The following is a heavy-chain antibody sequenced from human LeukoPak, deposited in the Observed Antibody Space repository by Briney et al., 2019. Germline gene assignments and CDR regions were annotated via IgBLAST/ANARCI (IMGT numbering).Heavy chain of an antibody. CDR3: ARDREHLGGTKNPGKVVYNYYYYMDV. CDR1: GGSISSGSYY. Sequence: SQTLSLTCTVSGGSISSGSYYWTWIRQPAGKGLEWVGRFFSSGDTNYNPSLKSRVTISLETSKNQFSLKLSSVTAADTAVYFCARDREHLGGTKNPGKVVYNYYYYMDVWGKGTTVTVSS. D-gene: IGHD3-10*01. CDR2: FFSSGDT. J-gene: IGHJ6*03. V-gene: IGHV4-61*02.